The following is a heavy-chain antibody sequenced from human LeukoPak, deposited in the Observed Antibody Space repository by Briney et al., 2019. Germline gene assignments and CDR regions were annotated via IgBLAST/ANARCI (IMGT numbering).Heavy chain of an antibody. CDR3: ARGKAVAGDLDY. D-gene: IGHD6-19*01. Sequence: ASVKVSCKASGYTFTGYYMHWVRQAPGQGLEWMGWINPNSGGTNYAQKFQGRVTMTRDTSISTAYMELSSLRSEDTAVYYCARGKAVAGDLDYWGQGTLVTVSS. J-gene: IGHJ4*02. V-gene: IGHV1-2*02. CDR1: GYTFTGYY. CDR2: INPNSGGT.